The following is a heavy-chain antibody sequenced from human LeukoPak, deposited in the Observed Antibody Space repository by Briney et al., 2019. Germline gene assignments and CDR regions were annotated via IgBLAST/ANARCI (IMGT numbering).Heavy chain of an antibody. J-gene: IGHJ4*02. Sequence: GGSLRLSCAASGFTFSDYTMNWVRQAPGKGLEWLSCISRGGSYIYYADSVKGRFTISRDNSKNTLYLQMNSLRAEDTAVYYCARAAPDSGYCSGGSCFDYWGQGTLVTVSS. CDR3: ARAAPDSGYCSGGSCFDY. D-gene: IGHD2-15*01. CDR2: ISRGGSYI. CDR1: GFTFSDYT. V-gene: IGHV3-21*04.